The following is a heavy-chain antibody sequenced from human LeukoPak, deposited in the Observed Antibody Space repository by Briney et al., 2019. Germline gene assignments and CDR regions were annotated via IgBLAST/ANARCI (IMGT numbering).Heavy chain of an antibody. V-gene: IGHV3-30*04. Sequence: GGSLRLSCAASGFTFSSYAMHWVRQAPGKGLEWVAVISYDGSNKYYADSVKDRFTISRDNSKNTLYLQMNSLRAEDTAVYYCAKALRVRGVQYYFDYWGQGTLVTASS. CDR2: ISYDGSNK. D-gene: IGHD3-10*01. CDR3: AKALRVRGVQYYFDY. J-gene: IGHJ4*02. CDR1: GFTFSSYA.